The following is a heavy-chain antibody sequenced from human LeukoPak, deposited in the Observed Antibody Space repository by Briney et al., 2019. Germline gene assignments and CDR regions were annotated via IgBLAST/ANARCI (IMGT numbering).Heavy chain of an antibody. D-gene: IGHD2-8*02. Sequence: GGSLRLSCGASGFTFSSSAMHWVRQGPSKGLEWVAYIAHHGNNKYYADSVKGRFTISRDNSKGSLYLQMNSLRADDTAVYYCAKDGSWSCTDWGQGTLVRVSS. CDR2: IAHHGNNK. CDR1: GFTFSSSA. J-gene: IGHJ4*02. V-gene: IGHV3-30*02. CDR3: AKDGSWSCTD.